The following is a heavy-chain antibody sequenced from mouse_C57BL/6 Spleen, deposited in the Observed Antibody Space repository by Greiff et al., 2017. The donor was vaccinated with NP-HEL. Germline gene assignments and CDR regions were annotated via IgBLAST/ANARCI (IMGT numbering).Heavy chain of an antibody. V-gene: IGHV1-9*01. CDR1: GYTFTGYW. D-gene: IGHD2-1*01. CDR3: ARYGGNYGLAY. J-gene: IGHJ3*01. CDR2: ILPGSGST. Sequence: VQLQQSGAELMKPGASVKLSCKATGYTFTGYWIEWVKQRPGHGLEWIGEILPGSGSTNYNEKFKGKATFTADTSSNTAYMQRRSRTTEDSAIYYCARYGGNYGLAYWGQGTLVTVSA.